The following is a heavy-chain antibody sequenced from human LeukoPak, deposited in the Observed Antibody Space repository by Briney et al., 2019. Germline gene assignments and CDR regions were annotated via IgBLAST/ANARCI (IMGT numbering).Heavy chain of an antibody. CDR2: IYYSGST. CDR1: GGSISSYY. CDR3: ARGGWSPESSQH. D-gene: IGHD2-15*01. J-gene: IGHJ1*01. V-gene: IGHV4-59*01. Sequence: SETLSLTCTVSGGSISSYYWNWIRQPPGKGLEWIGCIYYSGSTNYNPSLKSRVTISVDTSKNQFSLKLSSVTAADPAVYYCARGGWSPESSQHGGQGALVTVSS.